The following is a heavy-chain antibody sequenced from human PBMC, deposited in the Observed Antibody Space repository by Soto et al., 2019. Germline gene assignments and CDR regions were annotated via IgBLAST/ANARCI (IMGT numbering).Heavy chain of an antibody. Sequence: SVKVSCKASGGTFSIYAIIWVRQAPGQGLEWMGGIIPIFGTANYAQKFQGRVTITADESTSTAYMELSSLRSEDTAVYYCAREARRNCGGDCYLFDYWGQGTLVTVSS. CDR3: AREARRNCGGDCYLFDY. CDR1: GGTFSIYA. D-gene: IGHD2-21*02. CDR2: IIPIFGTA. J-gene: IGHJ4*02. V-gene: IGHV1-69*13.